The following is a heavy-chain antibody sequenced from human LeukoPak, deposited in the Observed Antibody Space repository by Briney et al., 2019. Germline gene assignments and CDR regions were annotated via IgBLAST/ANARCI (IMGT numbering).Heavy chain of an antibody. Sequence: SGGSLRLSCAVSVSGFPFSNAWMSWFRQSPGKGLEWVGRIKSKTDGGTTDYAAPVKGRFTISRDDSKNTLYLQMNSLKTEDTAVYYCTTDHVLRFLEWPHGYWGQGTLVTVSS. CDR2: IKSKTDGGTT. CDR3: TTDHVLRFLEWPHGY. J-gene: IGHJ4*02. CDR1: VSGFPFSNAW. D-gene: IGHD3-3*01. V-gene: IGHV3-15*01.